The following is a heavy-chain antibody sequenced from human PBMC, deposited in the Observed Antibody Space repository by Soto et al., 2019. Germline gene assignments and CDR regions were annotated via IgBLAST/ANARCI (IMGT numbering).Heavy chain of an antibody. D-gene: IGHD3-9*01. J-gene: IGHJ4*01. CDR1: GYTFTRYY. CDR3: ARDRRSDILTGYHAGYFDY. CDR2: INPSGGST. Sequence: NVSCEASGYTFTRYYMPWVRQAPGQGLEWMGIINPSGGSTSYAQKFQGRVTMTRDTSTSTVYMELSSLRSEDTAVYYCARDRRSDILTGYHAGYFDYWG. V-gene: IGHV1-46*01.